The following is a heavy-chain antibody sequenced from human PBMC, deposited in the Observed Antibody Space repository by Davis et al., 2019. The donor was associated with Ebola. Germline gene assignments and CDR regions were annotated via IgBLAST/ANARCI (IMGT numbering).Heavy chain of an antibody. CDR2: ISYDGSNK. CDR1: GFTFSSYA. CDR3: AREVQLEGFTDY. V-gene: IGHV3-30-3*01. D-gene: IGHD1-1*01. J-gene: IGHJ4*02. Sequence: GESLKISCAASGFTFSSYAMHWVRQAPGKGLEWVAVISYDGSNKYYADSVKGRFTISRDNSKNTLYLQMNSLRAGDTAVYYCAREVQLEGFTDYWGQGTLVTVSS.